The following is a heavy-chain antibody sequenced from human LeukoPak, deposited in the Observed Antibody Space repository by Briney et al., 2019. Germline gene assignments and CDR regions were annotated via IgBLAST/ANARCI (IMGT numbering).Heavy chain of an antibody. CDR2: IYYSGST. CDR1: GGSISSSSYY. V-gene: IGHV4-39*01. J-gene: IGHJ3*02. CDR3: ARRRPGIAVAGSHDAFDI. Sequence: SETLSLTCTVSGGSISSSSYYWGWIRQPPGKGLEWIGSIYYSGSTYYNPSLKSRVTISVDTSKNQFSLKLSSVTAADTAVYYCARRRPGIAVAGSHDAFDIWDQGTMVTVSS. D-gene: IGHD6-19*01.